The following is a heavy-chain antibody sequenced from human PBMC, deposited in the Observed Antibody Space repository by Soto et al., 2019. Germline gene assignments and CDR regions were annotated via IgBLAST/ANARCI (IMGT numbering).Heavy chain of an antibody. J-gene: IGHJ3*02. D-gene: IGHD6-13*01. CDR3: ARDRRAAGTPYIKGSAFDI. CDR2: IKQDGSEK. Sequence: GGSLRLSCAASGFTFSSYWMSWVRQAPGKGLEWVANIKQDGSEKYYVDSVKGRFTISRDNAKNSLYLQMNSLRAEDTAVYYCARDRRAAGTPYIKGSAFDIWGQGTMVTVSS. V-gene: IGHV3-7*03. CDR1: GFTFSSYW.